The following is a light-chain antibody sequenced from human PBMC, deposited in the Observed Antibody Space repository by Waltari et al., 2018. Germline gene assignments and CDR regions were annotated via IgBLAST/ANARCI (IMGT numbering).Light chain of an antibody. CDR1: SSDVGGYNY. CDR3: SSFAGNYILYV. Sequence: QSALTQPPSASGSPGQSVTISCTGTSSDVGGYNYVSWYQQHPGKAPKLIIYEVNKRPSGVPERFSGSKSGNTASLTVSGLQAEDEADYYCSSFAGNYILYVFGTGTKVTVL. CDR2: EVN. V-gene: IGLV2-8*01. J-gene: IGLJ1*01.